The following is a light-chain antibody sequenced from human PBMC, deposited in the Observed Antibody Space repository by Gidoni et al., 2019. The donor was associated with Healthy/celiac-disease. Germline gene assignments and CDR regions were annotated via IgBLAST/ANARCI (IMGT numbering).Light chain of an antibody. CDR3: QQSYSTPYT. J-gene: IGKJ2*01. Sequence: DIQMTQSPSSLSASVGDRVTITGRGSPSISSYLNWYQQKPGKAPKLLIYAASSLQSGVPSRFSGSGSGTDFTLTISSLQPEDFATYYWQQSYSTPYTFGQGTKLEIK. V-gene: IGKV1-39*01. CDR2: AAS. CDR1: PSISSY.